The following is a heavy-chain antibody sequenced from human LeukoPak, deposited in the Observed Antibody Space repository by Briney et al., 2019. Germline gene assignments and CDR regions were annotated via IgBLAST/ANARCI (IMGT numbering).Heavy chain of an antibody. CDR2: IYKTGET. J-gene: IGHJ3*01. CDR3: AREMSGSNDAFDV. CDR1: GFTLSSYD. Sequence: GGSLRLSCVASGFTLSSYDMHWVRHTTGESLGWVSIIYKTGETYYPDSVKGRFTISREGAKNSLYLQMNSLRAGDTAVYYCAREMSGSNDAFDVWGQGTMVTVSS. D-gene: IGHD3-10*01. V-gene: IGHV3-13*01.